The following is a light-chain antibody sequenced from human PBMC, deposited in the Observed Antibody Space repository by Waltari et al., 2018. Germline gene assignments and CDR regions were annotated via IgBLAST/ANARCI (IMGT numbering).Light chain of an antibody. J-gene: IGLJ1*01. CDR2: YDR. CDR3: HVWHPHVDPGV. CDR1: NIGTYS. Sequence: SYVVTPPPSVSVAPGETATLTCGGDNIGTYSVHRYQQKAGQAPVFVIFYDRDRPSGIPDRFSGSNSGNTATLTSSRVEAGDEARYYCHVWHPHVDPGVFGTGTEVTVL. V-gene: IGLV3-21*04.